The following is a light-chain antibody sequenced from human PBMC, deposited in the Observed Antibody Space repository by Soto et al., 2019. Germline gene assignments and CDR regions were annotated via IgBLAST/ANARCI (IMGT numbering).Light chain of an antibody. CDR2: GNN. Sequence: QAVVTQPPSVSGAPGQRVTISCTGSSSNIGAGYDVHWYQRLPGTAPKVLIYGNNNRPSGVPDRFSGSKSGTSASLAITGLQAEDEADYYCQSYDSSLSGFYVFGTGTKVTVL. CDR1: SSNIGAGYD. V-gene: IGLV1-40*01. CDR3: QSYDSSLSGFYV. J-gene: IGLJ1*01.